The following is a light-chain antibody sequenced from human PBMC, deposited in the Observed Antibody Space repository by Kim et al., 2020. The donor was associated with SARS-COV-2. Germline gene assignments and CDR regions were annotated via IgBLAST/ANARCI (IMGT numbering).Light chain of an antibody. J-gene: IGLJ2*01. CDR2: KDS. CDR3: QAWDSGTARVI. CDR1: ELRDKY. V-gene: IGLV3-1*01. Sequence: PGPKATTTCSGDELRDKYECWYQQQPGQSPVLVIYKDSKRHSGIRERFSGSNSGNTATLTISGTQAMDEADYYCQAWDSGTARVIFGGGTQLTVL.